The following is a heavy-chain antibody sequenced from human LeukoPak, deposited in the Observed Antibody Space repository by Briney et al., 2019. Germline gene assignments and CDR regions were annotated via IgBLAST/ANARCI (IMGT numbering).Heavy chain of an antibody. CDR3: VRLRRNSDSSGYFYYYDN. Sequence: GESLRLSCAASGFFFSSYSFNWVRQAPGKGLEGVAYVNTVSSYIYYADSVRGRFTISRDNAKNSVLLQMNRLRAEDMAMYYCVRLRRNSDSSGYFYYYDNWGQGTLVTVSS. CDR2: VNTVSSYI. J-gene: IGHJ4*02. D-gene: IGHD3-22*01. CDR1: GFFFSSYS. V-gene: IGHV3-21*01.